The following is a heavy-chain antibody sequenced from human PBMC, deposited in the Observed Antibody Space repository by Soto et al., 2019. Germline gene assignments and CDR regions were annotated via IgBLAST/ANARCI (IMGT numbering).Heavy chain of an antibody. CDR3: ARDPDYGDYWGYFFDS. D-gene: IGHD4-17*01. J-gene: IGHJ4*02. CDR2: ITPTSGGT. V-gene: IGHV1-2*02. CDR1: GYTFAAYY. Sequence: QVQLVQSGAEVKKPGASVKVSCKTSGYTFAAYYIHWIRQAPGQGLEWMGWITPTSGGTVYAQNFQDRVTMTRYTSISTAYMELRRLNSDDTAVYYCARDPDYGDYWGYFFDSWGQGTPVTVSS.